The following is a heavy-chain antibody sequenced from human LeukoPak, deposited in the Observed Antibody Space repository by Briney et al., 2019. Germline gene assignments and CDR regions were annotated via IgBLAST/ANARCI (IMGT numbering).Heavy chain of an antibody. V-gene: IGHV1-18*01. Sequence: ASVKVSCKASGGTFSSYAISWVRQAPGQGLEWMGWISAYNGNTNYAQKLQGRVTMTTDTSTSTAYMELRSLRSDDTAVYYCARDLSSGWYGDDAFDIWGQGTMVTVSS. J-gene: IGHJ3*02. D-gene: IGHD6-19*01. CDR1: GGTFSSYA. CDR2: ISAYNGNT. CDR3: ARDLSSGWYGDDAFDI.